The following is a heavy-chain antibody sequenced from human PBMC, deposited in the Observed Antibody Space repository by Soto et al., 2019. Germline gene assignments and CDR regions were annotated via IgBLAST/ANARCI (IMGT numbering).Heavy chain of an antibody. J-gene: IGHJ6*02. CDR2: ISTSKSNT. CDR3: ARDDATYCGGDCYRYFYYGMDV. D-gene: IGHD2-21*02. V-gene: IGHV1-18*04. Sequence: ASVKVSCKASGYSFTKYGFSWVRQAPGQGLEWLGWISTSKSNTNSAPRLQGRLTMTTDTSTSTAYMELRSLTSDDTAMYYCARDDATYCGGDCYRYFYYGMDVWGQGTTVTVSS. CDR1: GYSFTKYG.